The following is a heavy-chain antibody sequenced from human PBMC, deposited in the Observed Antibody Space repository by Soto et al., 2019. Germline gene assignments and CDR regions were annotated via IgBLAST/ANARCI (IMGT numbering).Heavy chain of an antibody. J-gene: IGHJ4*02. CDR1: GFTFSSYA. V-gene: IGHV3-23*01. CDR3: AKDLRAVSTVTRADS. D-gene: IGHD4-17*01. CDR2: ISGNGGGT. Sequence: EVQLLESGGGLVSPGGSLRLSCAASGFTFSSYAMSWVRQAPGKGLEWVSAISGNGGGTYYADSVKGRFTISRDNSKNMLFLQMNSLRAEDTAVYYCAKDLRAVSTVTRADSWGLETLVTVSS.